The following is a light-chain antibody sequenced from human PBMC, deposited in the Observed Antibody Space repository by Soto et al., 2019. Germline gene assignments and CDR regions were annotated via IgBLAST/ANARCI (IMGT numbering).Light chain of an antibody. Sequence: QSALTQPASVSGSPGQSITISCTGTSSDIGGYNYGSWYQQHPGKAPKLIIYEVSHRPSGVSNRFSGSKSDNTASLTISGLQAEDEADYSCSSYTPGSTLYVFAAGTKLTVL. V-gene: IGLV2-14*01. CDR3: SSYTPGSTLYV. CDR2: EVS. J-gene: IGLJ1*01. CDR1: SSDIGGYNY.